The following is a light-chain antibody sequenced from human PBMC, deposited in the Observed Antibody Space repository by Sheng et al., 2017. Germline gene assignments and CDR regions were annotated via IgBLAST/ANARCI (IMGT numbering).Light chain of an antibody. CDR2: DVS. J-gene: IGLJ1*01. CDR3: SSYTSTSTLYV. CDR1: SSDIGSYNY. V-gene: IGLV2-14*01. Sequence: QSALTQPASVSGSPGQSITISCTGTSSDIGSYNYVSWYQQHPGKAPKLMIYDVSERPSGVSNRFSGSKSGRTASLTISGLQAEDEADYYCSSYTSTSTLYVFGTGTKVTVL.